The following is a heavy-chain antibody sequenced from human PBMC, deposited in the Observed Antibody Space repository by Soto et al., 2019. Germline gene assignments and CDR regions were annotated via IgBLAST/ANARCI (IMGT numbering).Heavy chain of an antibody. CDR2: IYSGGST. CDR3: AGNVLRYFDWLPPFDY. J-gene: IGHJ4*02. CDR1: GFTVSSNY. D-gene: IGHD3-9*01. Sequence: PGGSLRLSCAASGFTVSSNYMSWVRQAPGKGLEWVSVIYSGGSTYYADSVKGRFTISRHNSKNTLYLQMNSLRAEDTAVYYCAGNVLRYFDWLPPFDYWGQGTLVTVSS. V-gene: IGHV3-53*04.